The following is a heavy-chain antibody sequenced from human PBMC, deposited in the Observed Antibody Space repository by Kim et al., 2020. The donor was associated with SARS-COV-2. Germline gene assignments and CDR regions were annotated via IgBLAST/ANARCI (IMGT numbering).Heavy chain of an antibody. Sequence: GGSLRLSCAASGFTFSSYGMHWVRQAPGKGLEWVAVISYDGSNKYYADSVKGRFTISRDNSKNTLYLQMNSLRAEDTAVYYCANEADYDSSGEGYWGQGTLVTVSS. J-gene: IGHJ4*02. CDR2: ISYDGSNK. CDR1: GFTFSSYG. D-gene: IGHD3-22*01. CDR3: ANEADYDSSGEGY. V-gene: IGHV3-30*18.